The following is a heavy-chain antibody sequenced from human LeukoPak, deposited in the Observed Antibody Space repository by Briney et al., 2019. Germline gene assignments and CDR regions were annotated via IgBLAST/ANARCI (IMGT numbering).Heavy chain of an antibody. CDR2: IWYDESNR. V-gene: IGHV3-33*01. CDR3: ARGERFLEWLPFDY. J-gene: IGHJ4*02. Sequence: GGSLRLSCAASKFTFSSYGMHWVRQAPGKGLEWVAVIWYDESNRYYADSVKGRFTISRDNSKNTLYLQMSSLRADDTAVYYCARGERFLEWLPFDYWGQGTLVTVSS. CDR1: KFTFSSYG. D-gene: IGHD3-3*01.